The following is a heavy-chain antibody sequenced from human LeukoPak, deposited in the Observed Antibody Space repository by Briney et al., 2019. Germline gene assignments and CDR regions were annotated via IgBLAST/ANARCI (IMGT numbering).Heavy chain of an antibody. V-gene: IGHV4-61*01. CDR3: ARDGVGATTHFDY. Sequence: SETLSLTCTVSGGSISSSSYYWGWIRQPPGKGLEWIGYIYYSGRTNYNPSLKSRLTISVDTSKNQFSLKLRSVTAADTAVYYCARDGVGATTHFDYWGQGTLVTVSS. J-gene: IGHJ4*02. D-gene: IGHD1-26*01. CDR2: IYYSGRT. CDR1: GGSISSSSYY.